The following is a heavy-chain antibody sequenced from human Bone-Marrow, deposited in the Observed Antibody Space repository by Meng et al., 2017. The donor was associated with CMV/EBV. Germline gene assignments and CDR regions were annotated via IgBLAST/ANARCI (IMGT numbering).Heavy chain of an antibody. Sequence: ASVKVSCKASGYTFTDYYIHWVRQAPGQGPEWLGWINPNSGGTNYAQKFQGRVTMTRDTSISTAYMELSRLRSDDTAVYYCARGNGVRGNWFDPWGQGTLVTVSS. J-gene: IGHJ5*02. D-gene: IGHD2-8*01. CDR3: ARGNGVRGNWFDP. V-gene: IGHV1-2*02. CDR2: INPNSGGT. CDR1: GYTFTDYY.